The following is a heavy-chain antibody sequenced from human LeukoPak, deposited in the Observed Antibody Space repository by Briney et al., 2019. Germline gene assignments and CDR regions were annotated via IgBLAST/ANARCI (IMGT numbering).Heavy chain of an antibody. V-gene: IGHV3-21*01. CDR1: GFTFSSYS. J-gene: IGHJ6*03. Sequence: GGSLRLSCAASGFTFSSYSMNWVRQAPGKGLEWVSSISSSSSYIYYADSVKGQFTISRDNAENSLYLQVNSLRAEDTAVYYCARSSNLLSSFHPYMDVWGKGTAVTVSS. CDR3: ARSSNLLSSFHPYMDV. D-gene: IGHD2/OR15-2a*01. CDR2: ISSSSSYI.